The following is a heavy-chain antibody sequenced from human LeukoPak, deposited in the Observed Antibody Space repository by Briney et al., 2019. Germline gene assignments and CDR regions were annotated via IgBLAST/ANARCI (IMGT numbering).Heavy chain of an antibody. CDR3: ARDNDSRDPPHFDY. CDR1: GGTFSGYA. J-gene: IGHJ4*02. Sequence: SVKVSCKASGGTFSGYAISWVRQAPGQGLEWMGGIITMFGTTNYAQNFQGRVTIIADESTSTAYMELSSLRSEDTAVYYCARDNDSRDPPHFDYWGQGTLVTVSS. V-gene: IGHV1-69*13. CDR2: IITMFGTT. D-gene: IGHD3-16*01.